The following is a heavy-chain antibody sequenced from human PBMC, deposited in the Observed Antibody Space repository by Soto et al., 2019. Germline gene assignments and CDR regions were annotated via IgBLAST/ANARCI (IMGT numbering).Heavy chain of an antibody. CDR1: GGSFSGYY. D-gene: IGHD3-22*01. J-gene: IGHJ3*02. CDR2: IYYSGST. CDR3: ARARDYYDSSGYYPHDAFDI. V-gene: IGHV4-34*09. Sequence: TSETLSLTCAVYGGSFSGYYWSWIRQPPGKGLEWIGYIYYSGSTYYNPSLKSRVTISVDTSKNQFSLKLSSVTAADTAVYYCARARDYYDSSGYYPHDAFDIWGQGTMVTVSS.